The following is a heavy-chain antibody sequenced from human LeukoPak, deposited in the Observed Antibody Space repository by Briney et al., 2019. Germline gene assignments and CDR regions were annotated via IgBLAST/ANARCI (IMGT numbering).Heavy chain of an antibody. CDR3: ARSPRLGSSPFDY. D-gene: IGHD3-16*01. J-gene: IGHJ4*02. V-gene: IGHV1-69*13. CDR2: IIPIFGTA. CDR1: GGTFSSYA. Sequence: WASVKVSCKASGGTFSSYAISWVRQAPGQWLEWMGGIIPIFGTANYAQKFQGRVTITADESTSTAYMELSSLRSEDTAVYYCARSPRLGSSPFDYWGQGTLVTVSS.